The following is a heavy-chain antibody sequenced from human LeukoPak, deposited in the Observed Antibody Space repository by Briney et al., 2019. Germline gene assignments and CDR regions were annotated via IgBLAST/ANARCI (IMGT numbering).Heavy chain of an antibody. CDR2: ISLAGRT. Sequence: SETLSLTCGVSGGSITTTNFWSWVRQPPGGGLEWIGEISLAGRTRYNPSLEGRVSISIDESKNHLYLNLASVTAADTAVYFCSRESGPFCPFGHWGQGTLVAVTS. CDR1: GGSITTTNF. D-gene: IGHD1-26*01. V-gene: IGHV4-4*02. J-gene: IGHJ4*02. CDR3: SRESGPFCPFGH.